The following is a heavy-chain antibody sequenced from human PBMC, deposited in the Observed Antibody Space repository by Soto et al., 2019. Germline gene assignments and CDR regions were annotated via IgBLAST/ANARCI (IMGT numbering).Heavy chain of an antibody. CDR3: ARHGNVALGMYYFDY. V-gene: IGHV5-51*01. D-gene: IGHD7-27*01. J-gene: IGHJ4*02. CDR2: IYPGDSDT. Sequence: GESLKISCKGSGYSFTSYWIGWVRQIPGKGLEWMGIIYPGDSDTRYSPSFQGQVTISADKSISTAYLQWSSLKASDTAMYYCARHGNVALGMYYFDYWGQGTLVTVSS. CDR1: GYSFTSYW.